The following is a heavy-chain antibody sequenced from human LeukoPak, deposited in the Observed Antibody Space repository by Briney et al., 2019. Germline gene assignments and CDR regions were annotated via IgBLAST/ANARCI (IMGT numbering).Heavy chain of an antibody. Sequence: GASVTVSCKASGGTFSSYAISWVQQAPGQGLEWMGGIIPIFGTANYAQKFQGRVTITADESTSTAYMELSSLRSEDTAVYYCARALLDIVVVPADYYYYYGMDVWGQGTTVTVSS. CDR1: GGTFSSYA. J-gene: IGHJ6*02. CDR3: ARALLDIVVVPADYYYYYGMDV. CDR2: IIPIFGTA. D-gene: IGHD2-2*01. V-gene: IGHV1-69*13.